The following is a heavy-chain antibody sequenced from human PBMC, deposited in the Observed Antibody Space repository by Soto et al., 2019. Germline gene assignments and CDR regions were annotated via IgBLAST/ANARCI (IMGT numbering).Heavy chain of an antibody. CDR1: GAPVSSETHF. CDR3: AREDMSGTYYFDY. Sequence: SETLSLTCTVSGAPVSSETHFWTWIRQPPGKGLEWIGYMYHSGITNSNPALKSRVTLSVDRSRNQFPLSLNSVTAADTAVYYCAREDMSGTYYFDYWGPGTQVTVSS. J-gene: IGHJ4*02. V-gene: IGHV4-61*01. CDR2: MYHSGIT. D-gene: IGHD1-26*01.